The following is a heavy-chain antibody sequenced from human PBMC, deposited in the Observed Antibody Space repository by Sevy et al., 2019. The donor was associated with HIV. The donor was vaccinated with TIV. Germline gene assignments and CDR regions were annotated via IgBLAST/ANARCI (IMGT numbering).Heavy chain of an antibody. D-gene: IGHD1-1*01. Sequence: GGSLRLSCVASGFTFSSFEMNWVRQAPGKGLEWVSSISTSGSNRDYGDSLKGRVTISRDNAKKSLYLQMNSLRAEDAAIYFCAKRGGQYDLGMDVWGQGTTVTVSS. CDR1: GFTFSSFE. CDR3: AKRGGQYDLGMDV. V-gene: IGHV3-48*03. J-gene: IGHJ6*02. CDR2: ISTSGSNR.